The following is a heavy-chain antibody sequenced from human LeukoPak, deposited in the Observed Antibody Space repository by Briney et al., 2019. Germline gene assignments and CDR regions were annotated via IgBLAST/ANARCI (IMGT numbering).Heavy chain of an antibody. CDR2: INPNSGGT. Sequence: ASVKVSCKASGYTFTGYYMHWVRQAPGQGLEWMGWINPNSGGTNYAQKFQGRVTMTRDTSISTAYMELSRLRSDDTAVYYCARDHADSSLSDAFDIWGQGTMVTVSS. J-gene: IGHJ3*02. CDR3: ARDHADSSLSDAFDI. D-gene: IGHD3-22*01. CDR1: GYTFTGYY. V-gene: IGHV1-2*02.